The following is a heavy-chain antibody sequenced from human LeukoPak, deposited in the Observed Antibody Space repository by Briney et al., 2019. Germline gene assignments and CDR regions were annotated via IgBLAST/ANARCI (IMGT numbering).Heavy chain of an antibody. CDR2: IYHSGST. Sequence: PSQTLSLTCTVSGGSISSGGYYWSWIRQPPGKGLEWIGYIYHSGSTYYNPSLKSRVTISVDTSKNQFSLKLSSVTAADTAVYYCARVGGGYSYTPFDYCLQRTLHDVSS. D-gene: IGHD5-18*01. J-gene: IGHJ4*02. CDR3: ARVGGGYSYTPFDY. CDR1: GGSISSGGYY. V-gene: IGHV4-30-2*01.